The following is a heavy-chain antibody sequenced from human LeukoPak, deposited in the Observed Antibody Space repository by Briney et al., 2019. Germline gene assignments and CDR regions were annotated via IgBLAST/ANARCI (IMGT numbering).Heavy chain of an antibody. CDR2: ISSSSSYI. CDR1: GFTFSSYN. D-gene: IGHD4-23*01. J-gene: IGHJ6*02. Sequence: GGSLRLSCAASGFTFSSYNMNWVRQAPGKGLEWVSSISSSSSYIYYADSVKGRFTISRDNAKNSLYLQMNSLRAEDTAMYYCARHLTTVVTPGRYYYYGMDVWGQGTTVTVSS. V-gene: IGHV3-21*04. CDR3: ARHLTTVVTPGRYYYYGMDV.